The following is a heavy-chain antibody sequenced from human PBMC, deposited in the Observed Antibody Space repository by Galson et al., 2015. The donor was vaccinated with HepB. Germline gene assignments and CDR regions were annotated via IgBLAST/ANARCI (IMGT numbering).Heavy chain of an antibody. J-gene: IGHJ3*02. CDR3: AKTSGPVYALDAFDI. Sequence: SLRLSCAASGFTFSSYAMHWVRQAPGKGLEWVAVISYDGSNKYYADSVKGRFTISRDNSKNTLYLQMNSLRAEDTAVYYCAKTSGPVYALDAFDIWGQGTMVTVSS. V-gene: IGHV3-30-3*02. D-gene: IGHD2-8*01. CDR1: GFTFSSYA. CDR2: ISYDGSNK.